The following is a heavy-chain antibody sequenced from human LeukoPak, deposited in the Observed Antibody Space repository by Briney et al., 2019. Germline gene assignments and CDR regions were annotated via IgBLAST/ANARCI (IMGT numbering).Heavy chain of an antibody. V-gene: IGHV1-2*02. CDR3: ARPQGSGWTNYYGMDV. CDR1: GYTFTTYG. Sequence: GASVKVSCKASGYTFTTYGVSWVRQAPGQGLEWMGWIDPNSGDTNYAQKFQGRVTMTRDTSIRTAYMELSSLRSDETAVYYCARPQGSGWTNYYGMDVWGQGTTVTVSS. J-gene: IGHJ6*02. D-gene: IGHD6-19*01. CDR2: IDPNSGDT.